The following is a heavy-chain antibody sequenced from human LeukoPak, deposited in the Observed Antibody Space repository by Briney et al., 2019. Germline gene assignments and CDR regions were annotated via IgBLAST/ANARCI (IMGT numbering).Heavy chain of an antibody. D-gene: IGHD6-19*01. CDR3: ARGGSSSEGYYYYMDV. CDR2: INHSGST. J-gene: IGHJ6*03. Sequence: SETLSLTCAVYGGSFSGYYWSWIRQPPGKGLEWIGEINHSGSTNYNPSLKSRVTISVDTSKNQFSLKLSSVTAADTAVYYCARGGSSSEGYYYYMDVWGKGTTVTISS. V-gene: IGHV4-34*01. CDR1: GGSFSGYY.